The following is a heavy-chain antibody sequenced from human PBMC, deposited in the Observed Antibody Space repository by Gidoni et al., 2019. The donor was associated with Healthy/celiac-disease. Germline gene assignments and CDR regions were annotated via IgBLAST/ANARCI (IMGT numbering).Heavy chain of an antibody. Sequence: QLQLQESGSGLVKPSQTLSLTCAVSGGSISSGGYSWSWIRQPPGKCLEWIGYIYHSGSTYYNPSLKSRVTISVDRSKNQFSLKLSSVTAADTAVYYCAPKNLQTGWFDPWGQGTLVTVSS. CDR1: GGSISSGGYS. CDR3: APKNLQTGWFDP. V-gene: IGHV4-30-2*01. J-gene: IGHJ5*02. CDR2: IYHSGST. D-gene: IGHD3-10*01.